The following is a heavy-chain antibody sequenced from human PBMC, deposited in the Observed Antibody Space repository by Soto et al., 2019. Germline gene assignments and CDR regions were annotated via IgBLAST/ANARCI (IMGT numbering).Heavy chain of an antibody. J-gene: IGHJ4*02. D-gene: IGHD6-13*01. CDR1: DGTFNSYA. CDR2: IIPYYNTL. V-gene: IGHV1-69*01. Sequence: QAQVVQSGAEVRKTGSSVKLSCKASDGTFNSYAIAWVRQAPGQGLEWMGGIIPYYNTLNYAQKFQDRVTITADDSTNTVYMELSSLRSDDTAVYFWASGASRWYPYFFDSWAQGNLVTVSS. CDR3: ASGASRWYPYFFDS.